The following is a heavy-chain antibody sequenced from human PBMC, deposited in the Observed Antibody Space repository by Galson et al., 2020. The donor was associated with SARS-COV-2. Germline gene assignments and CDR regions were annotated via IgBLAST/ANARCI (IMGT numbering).Heavy chain of an antibody. CDR3: ARANGLITIVGVVIIQIVDY. CDR2: IYYSGST. V-gene: IGHV4-30-4*01. J-gene: IGHJ4*02. D-gene: IGHD3-3*01. Sequence: ETSETLSLTCTVSGGSISSGDYYWSWIRQPPGKGLEWIGYIYYSGSTYYNPSLKSRVTISVDTSKNQFSLKLSSVTAADTAGYYCARANGLITIVGVVIIQIVDYWCQGTLVTVAS. CDR1: GGSISSGDYY.